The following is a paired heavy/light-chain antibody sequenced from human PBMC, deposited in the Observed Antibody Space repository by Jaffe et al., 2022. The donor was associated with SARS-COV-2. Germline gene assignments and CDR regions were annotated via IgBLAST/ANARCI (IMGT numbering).Heavy chain of an antibody. Sequence: QVQLQESGPGLVKPSETLSLTCSVSGYSISSGHYWGWIRQSPGKGLEWIGNIYQSGSTYYNPSLKSRVTISVDTSKNQFSLKLSSVSAADTAVYYCARDKGGSGWTFDYWGQGTLVTVSS. CDR3: ARDKGGSGWTFDY. D-gene: IGHD6-19*01. J-gene: IGHJ4*02. V-gene: IGHV4-38-2*02. CDR2: IYQSGST. CDR1: GYSISSGHY.
Light chain of an antibody. J-gene: IGLJ3*02. CDR3: SSYTSTSTLV. CDR2: DVT. Sequence: QSALTQPASVSGSPGQSITISCIGTSNDVGVYNYVSWYQQHPGKAPKLMIYDVTNRPSGVSNRFSGSKSGNTASLTISGLQAEDEADYYCSSYTSTSTLVFGGGTKLTVL. CDR1: SNDVGVYNY. V-gene: IGLV2-14*01.